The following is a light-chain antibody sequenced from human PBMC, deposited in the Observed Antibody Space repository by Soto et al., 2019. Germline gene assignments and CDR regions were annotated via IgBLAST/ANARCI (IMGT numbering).Light chain of an antibody. Sequence: QSALTQPASVSGSPGQSNTISWTGTSGDVGGYNYVSWYQQHPGKAPKLMIYEVSNRPSGVSNRFSGSKSGNTASLTISGLQAEDEADYYCSSYTSSSTLVVFGGGTKLTVL. V-gene: IGLV2-14*01. CDR1: SGDVGGYNY. CDR2: EVS. J-gene: IGLJ2*01. CDR3: SSYTSSSTLVV.